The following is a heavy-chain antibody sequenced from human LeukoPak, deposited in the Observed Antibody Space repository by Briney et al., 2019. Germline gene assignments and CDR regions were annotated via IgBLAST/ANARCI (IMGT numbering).Heavy chain of an antibody. Sequence: SEALSLTCTVSGGSISNYYWIWIRQPAGKGLEWIGRKYARGSSNYNPPVQSRVTMSVDTSKNQFSLKLRSVTAADTAVYYCARGRYCSADICTGGDSFDIWGQGTMVSVSP. CDR3: ARGRYCSADICTGGDSFDI. D-gene: IGHD2-15*01. CDR1: GGSISNYY. J-gene: IGHJ3*02. CDR2: KYARGSS. V-gene: IGHV4-4*07.